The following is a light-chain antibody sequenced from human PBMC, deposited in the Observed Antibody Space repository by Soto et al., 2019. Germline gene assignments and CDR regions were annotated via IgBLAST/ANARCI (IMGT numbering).Light chain of an antibody. CDR3: ATWDDSLNGYV. V-gene: IGLV1-44*01. J-gene: IGLJ1*01. Sequence: QTVVTQPPSASGTPGQRVTISCSGSSSNIGSNTVNWYQQLPGTAPKLLIYSTYQRPSGVPDRFSGPKSGTSTSLAISGLQSEDEADYYCATWDDSLNGYVFGTGTKVTVL. CDR1: SSNIGSNT. CDR2: STY.